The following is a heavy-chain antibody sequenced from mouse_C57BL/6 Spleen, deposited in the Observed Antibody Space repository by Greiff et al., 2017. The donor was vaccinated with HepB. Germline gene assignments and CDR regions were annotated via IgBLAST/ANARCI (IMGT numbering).Heavy chain of an antibody. J-gene: IGHJ1*03. CDR1: GYTFTSYG. CDR3: ARSGGTTVVSDWYFDV. V-gene: IGHV1-81*01. D-gene: IGHD1-1*01. CDR2: IYPRSGNT. Sequence: QVQLQQSGAELARPGASVKLSCKASGYTFTSYGISWVKQRTGQGLEWIGEIYPRSGNTYYNEKFKGKATLTADKSSSTAYMELRSLTSEDSAVYFCARSGGTTVVSDWYFDVWGTGTTVTVSS.